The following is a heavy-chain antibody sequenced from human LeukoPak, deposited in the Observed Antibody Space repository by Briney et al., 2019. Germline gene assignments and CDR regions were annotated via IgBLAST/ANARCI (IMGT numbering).Heavy chain of an antibody. Sequence: TGGSLRLSCAASGFTFGTYWMTWVRQAPGKGLEWVANIRPDAGEKNYADSVKGRFTISRDNTRNSLYLQVNSLRVEVTASYYCARSGPIDYWGQGTLVTVSS. CDR3: ARSGPIDY. CDR1: GFTFGTYW. V-gene: IGHV3-7*01. J-gene: IGHJ4*02. D-gene: IGHD3-10*01. CDR2: IRPDAGEK.